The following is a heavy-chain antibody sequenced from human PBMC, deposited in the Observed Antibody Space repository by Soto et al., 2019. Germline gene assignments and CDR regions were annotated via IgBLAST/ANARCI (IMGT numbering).Heavy chain of an antibody. Sequence: QVQLVESGGGVVQPGRSLRLSCAASRFIFRNYAMQWVRQAPGKGLEWVAIISSDGSNKNYADSVKGRFTISRDNSKNTLYLRMTSLRAEDTAVYYCARKTVTAVLDYWGQGTLVTVSS. J-gene: IGHJ4*02. CDR2: ISSDGSNK. V-gene: IGHV3-30-3*01. CDR3: ARKTVTAVLDY. CDR1: RFIFRNYA. D-gene: IGHD2-21*02.